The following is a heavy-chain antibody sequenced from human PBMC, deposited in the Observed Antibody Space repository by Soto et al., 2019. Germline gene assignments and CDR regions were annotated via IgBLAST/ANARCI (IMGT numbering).Heavy chain of an antibody. Sequence: QLQLRESGSGLVKPSETLSLTCTVSGGSISSGGYSWSWIRQSPEKGLEWLGCIYPTGTTYYHPSLKSRVTISVDTSRNQFSLNLTSVTPADTAVYFCARAPPGPSPRWVLWGQGTTVTVSS. V-gene: IGHV4-30-2*06. D-gene: IGHD3-10*01. CDR3: ARAPPGPSPRWVL. CDR1: GGSISSGGYS. CDR2: IYPTGTT. J-gene: IGHJ6*02.